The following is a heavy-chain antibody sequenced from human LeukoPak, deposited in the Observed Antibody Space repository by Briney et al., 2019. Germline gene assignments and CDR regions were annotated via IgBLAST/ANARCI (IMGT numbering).Heavy chain of an antibody. V-gene: IGHV3-30*02. CDR1: GFAFSSYA. CDR3: AKDGCYSTSCYYFGN. D-gene: IGHD2-2*01. CDR2: IRYDGSNK. J-gene: IGHJ4*02. Sequence: PGGSLRLSCAASGFAFSSYAMHWVRQAPGRGLEWVAFIRYDGSNKYYADSVKGRFTISRDNSKDTLYLQMNSLRAEDTAVYYCAKDGCYSTSCYYFGNWGQGTLVTVSS.